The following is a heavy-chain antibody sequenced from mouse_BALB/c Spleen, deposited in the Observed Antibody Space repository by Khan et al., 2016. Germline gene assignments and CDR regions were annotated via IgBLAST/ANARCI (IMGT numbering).Heavy chain of an antibody. D-gene: IGHD2-14*01. CDR3: ARGTPFAN. CDR2: IYPGDGDT. V-gene: IGHV1-80*01. Sequence: QVQLQQSGAELVRPGSSVKISCKASGFAFSSYWMNWVKQRPGQGLEWIGQIYPGDGDTNYNGKFKGKATLTADKSSSTAYMQLSSLTSYDSAVYFCARGTPFANWGQGTLVTVSS. J-gene: IGHJ3*01. CDR1: GFAFSSYW.